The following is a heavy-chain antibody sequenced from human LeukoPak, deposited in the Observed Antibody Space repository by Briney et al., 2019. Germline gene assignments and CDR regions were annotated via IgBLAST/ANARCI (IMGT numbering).Heavy chain of an antibody. CDR1: GFTFSHYW. CDR3: ARSGSSGLWYYYMDV. D-gene: IGHD5-12*01. Sequence: GGSLRLSCATSGFTFSHYWMSWVRQAPGKGLEWVANINLDGGKKYHVDSVKGRFTISRDNSKNTLYLQMNSLRAEDTAVYYCARSGSSGLWYYYMDVWGKGTTVTVSS. V-gene: IGHV3-7*01. J-gene: IGHJ6*03. CDR2: INLDGGKK.